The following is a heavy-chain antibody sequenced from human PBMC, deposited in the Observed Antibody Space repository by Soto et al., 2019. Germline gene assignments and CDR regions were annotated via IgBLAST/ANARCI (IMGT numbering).Heavy chain of an antibody. V-gene: IGHV4-30-4*01. D-gene: IGHD5-12*01. CDR2: IYYSGST. J-gene: IGHJ6*02. CDR3: ARDRVATIGVYYYYGLDV. Sequence: PSETLSLTCTVSGGSISSGDYYWSWIRQPPGKGLEWIGYIYYSGSTYYNPSLKSRVTISVDTSKNQFSLKLSSVTAADTAVYYCARDRVATIGVYYYYGLDVWGQGTMVTVSS. CDR1: GGSISSGDYY.